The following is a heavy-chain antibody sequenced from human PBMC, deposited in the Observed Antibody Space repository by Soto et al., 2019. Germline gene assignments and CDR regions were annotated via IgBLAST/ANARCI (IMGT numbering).Heavy chain of an antibody. V-gene: IGHV3-23*01. D-gene: IGHD4-17*01. Sequence: PGGSLRLSCAASGFTFSSYAMSWVRQAPGKGLEWVSAISGSGGSTYYADSVKGRFTISRDNSKNTLYLQMNSLRAEDTAVYYCAKQHDHGDFAPENYFDDWGQGTLVTVSS. CDR1: GFTFSSYA. CDR3: AKQHDHGDFAPENYFDD. J-gene: IGHJ4*02. CDR2: ISGSGGST.